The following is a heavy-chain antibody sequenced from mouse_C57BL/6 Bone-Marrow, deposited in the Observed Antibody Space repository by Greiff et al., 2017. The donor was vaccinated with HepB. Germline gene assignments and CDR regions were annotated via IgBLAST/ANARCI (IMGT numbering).Heavy chain of an antibody. V-gene: IGHV1-81*01. Sequence: ESGAELARPGASVKLSCKASGYTFTSYGISWVKQRTGQGLEWIGEIYPRSGNTYYNEKFKGKATLTADKSSSTAYMELRSLTSEDSAVYFCARSGYYYGSSSYFDVWGTGTTVTVSS. J-gene: IGHJ1*03. CDR2: IYPRSGNT. CDR3: ARSGYYYGSSSYFDV. D-gene: IGHD1-1*01. CDR1: GYTFTSYG.